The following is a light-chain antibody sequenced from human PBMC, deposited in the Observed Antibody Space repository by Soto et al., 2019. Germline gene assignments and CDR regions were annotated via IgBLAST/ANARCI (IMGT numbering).Light chain of an antibody. CDR3: AAWDDSLNGVV. Sequence: QSVLTQPPSASGTPGQRVTISCSGSSSNIGRSTVNWYQQLPGTAPKLLTYSNNQRPSGVPDRFSGSKSGTSASLAISGLQSEDEDDYYCAAWDDSLNGVVFGGGTKLTVL. V-gene: IGLV1-44*01. J-gene: IGLJ2*01. CDR2: SNN. CDR1: SSNIGRST.